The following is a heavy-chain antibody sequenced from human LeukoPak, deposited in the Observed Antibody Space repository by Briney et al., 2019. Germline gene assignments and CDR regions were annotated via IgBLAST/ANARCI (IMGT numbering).Heavy chain of an antibody. CDR2: ISGSGGST. D-gene: IGHD3-16*01. CDR1: GVTFSSYA. CDR3: AKESGSYAKPFDY. J-gene: IGHJ4*02. V-gene: IGHV3-23*01. Sequence: GGSLRLSCAPSGVTFSSYAMSWVRQAPGKGLEWGSAISGSGGSTYYADSVKGRFTISRDNSKNTLYLQMNSLRAEDTAVYYCAKESGSYAKPFDYWGQGTLVTVSS.